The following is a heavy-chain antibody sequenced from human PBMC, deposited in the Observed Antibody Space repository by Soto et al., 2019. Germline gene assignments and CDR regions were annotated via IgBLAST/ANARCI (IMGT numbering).Heavy chain of an antibody. J-gene: IGHJ6*02. D-gene: IGHD2-15*01. CDR3: ARDFMVVVTDGMDV. V-gene: IGHV3-21*01. Sequence: GSLRLSCAASGFTFSSYSMNWVRQAPGKGLEWVSSISSSSSYIYYADSVKGRFTISRDNAKNSLYLQMNSLRAEDTAVYYCARDFMVVVTDGMDVCGQGPTVTVYS. CDR1: GFTFSSYS. CDR2: ISSSSSYI.